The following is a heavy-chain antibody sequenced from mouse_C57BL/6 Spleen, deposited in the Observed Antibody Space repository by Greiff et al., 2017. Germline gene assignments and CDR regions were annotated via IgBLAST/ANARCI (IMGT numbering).Heavy chain of an antibody. Sequence: DVQLQESGGGLVKPGGSLKLSCAASGFTFSDYGMHWVRQAPEKGLEWVAYISSGSSTIYYADTVKGRFTISRDNAENTLFLQMTSLRSEDTAMYYCASRSRYGSSYGWYFDVWGTGTTVTVSS. V-gene: IGHV5-17*01. CDR3: ASRSRYGSSYGWYFDV. CDR2: ISSGSSTI. CDR1: GFTFSDYG. D-gene: IGHD1-1*01. J-gene: IGHJ1*03.